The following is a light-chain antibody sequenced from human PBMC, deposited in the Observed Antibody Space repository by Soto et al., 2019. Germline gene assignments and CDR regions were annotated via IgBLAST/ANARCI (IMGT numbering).Light chain of an antibody. V-gene: IGLV2-8*01. Sequence: QSVLTQPPSASGSPGQSVTISCTGTSSDVGGYNFVSWYQQYPGKAPKLMIYEVYKRPSGVPDRFSGSKSGNTASLTVSGLQVEDEADYYCSSYAGSNNLMFGGGTKVTVL. CDR2: EVY. J-gene: IGLJ3*02. CDR1: SSDVGGYNF. CDR3: SSYAGSNNLM.